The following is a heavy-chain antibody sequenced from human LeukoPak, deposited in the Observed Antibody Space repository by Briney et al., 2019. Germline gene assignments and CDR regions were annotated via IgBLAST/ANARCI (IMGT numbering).Heavy chain of an antibody. J-gene: IGHJ4*02. D-gene: IGHD3-3*01. CDR3: ARENWAPYD. Sequence: GGSLRVSCAASGFTFTKYWMTWVRQAPGKGVEWVANIKQDGSERNYVDTVKGRFIISRDNAKNLLYLLMNSLRVEDTAVYYCARENWAPYDWGQGTLVTVSS. CDR2: IKQDGSER. V-gene: IGHV3-7*01. CDR1: GFTFTKYW.